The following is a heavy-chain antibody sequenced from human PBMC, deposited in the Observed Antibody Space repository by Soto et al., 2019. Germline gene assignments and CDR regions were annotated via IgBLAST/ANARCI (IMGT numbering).Heavy chain of an antibody. V-gene: IGHV3-9*01. CDR3: AKGGLRYFDWLFVFDY. Sequence: EVQLVESGGGLVQPGRSLRLSCAASGFTFDDYAMHWVRQAPGKGLEWVSGISWNSGSIGYADSVKGRFTISRDNAKNALYLQMNSLRAEDTALYYCAKGGLRYFDWLFVFDYWGQGTLVTVSS. CDR1: GFTFDDYA. CDR2: ISWNSGSI. D-gene: IGHD3-9*01. J-gene: IGHJ4*02.